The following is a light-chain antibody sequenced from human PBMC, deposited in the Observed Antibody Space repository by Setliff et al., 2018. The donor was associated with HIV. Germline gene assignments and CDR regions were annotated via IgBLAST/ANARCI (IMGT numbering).Light chain of an antibody. J-gene: IGLJ1*01. CDR3: SSYTRHNTLL. V-gene: IGLV2-14*01. CDR2: EVS. CDR1: SSDVGGYRF. Sequence: QSALTQPASVSGSPGQSITISCTGTSSDVGGYRFVSWYRQHPGKAPKLLIFEVSNRPSGVPNRFSGSKSDNTASLTISGLQAEDEADYYCSSYTRHNTLLFGTGTKVTVL.